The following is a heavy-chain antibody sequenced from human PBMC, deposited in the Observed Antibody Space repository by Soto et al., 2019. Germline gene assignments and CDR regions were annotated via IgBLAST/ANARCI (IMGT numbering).Heavy chain of an antibody. CDR2: ISYTGST. CDR1: GGSITTTHNY. D-gene: IGHD5-12*01. CDR3: ARPLLATADYYYGTDV. Sequence: PSETLARTWTVSGGSITTTHNYWAWIRQPPGKGLEWIGSISYTGSTYYNPSLKSRVSISSDTSKDQFSLKLSSMTAADTGVYFCARPLLATADYYYGTDVWGRGTSVTVSS. V-gene: IGHV4-39*01. J-gene: IGHJ6*02.